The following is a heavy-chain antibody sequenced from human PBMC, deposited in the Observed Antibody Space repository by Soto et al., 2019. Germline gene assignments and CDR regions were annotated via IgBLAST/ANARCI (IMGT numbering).Heavy chain of an antibody. J-gene: IGHJ6*02. CDR3: ARVALGYCSGGSCYLQGAYGMDV. D-gene: IGHD2-15*01. Sequence: SVKVSCKVSGGTFSSYAISWVRQAPGQGLEWMGGIIPIFGTANYAQKFQGRVTITADESTSTAYMELSSLRSEDTAVYYCARVALGYCSGGSCYLQGAYGMDVWGQGTTVTVSS. CDR2: IIPIFGTA. V-gene: IGHV1-69*13. CDR1: GGTFSSYA.